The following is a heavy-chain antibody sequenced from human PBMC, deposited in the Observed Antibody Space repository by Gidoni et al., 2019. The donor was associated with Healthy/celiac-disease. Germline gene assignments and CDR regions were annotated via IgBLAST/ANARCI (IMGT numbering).Heavy chain of an antibody. Sequence: QVQLVQSGAEVKKPGSSVKVSCKASGGTFSSYTISWVRQAPGQGLEWMGRIIPILGIANYAQKFPGRVTITADKSTSTAYMELSSLRSEDTAVYYCARMYTTGPGWFDPWGQGTLVTVSS. V-gene: IGHV1-69*02. J-gene: IGHJ5*02. D-gene: IGHD4-17*01. CDR1: GGTFSSYT. CDR3: ARMYTTGPGWFDP. CDR2: IIPILGIA.